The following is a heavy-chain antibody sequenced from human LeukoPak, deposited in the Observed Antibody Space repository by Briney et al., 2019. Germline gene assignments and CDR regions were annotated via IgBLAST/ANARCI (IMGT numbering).Heavy chain of an antibody. CDR2: IYYSGST. Sequence: TLSLTCPVSGGSISSYYWSWIRQPPGKGLEWIGYIYYSGSTNYNPSLKSRVTISVDTSKNQFSLKLSSVTAADTAVYYCASTYYDFWSGQQYYYGMDVWGQGTTVTVSS. CDR1: GGSISSYY. D-gene: IGHD3-3*01. V-gene: IGHV4-59*01. J-gene: IGHJ6*02. CDR3: ASTYYDFWSGQQYYYGMDV.